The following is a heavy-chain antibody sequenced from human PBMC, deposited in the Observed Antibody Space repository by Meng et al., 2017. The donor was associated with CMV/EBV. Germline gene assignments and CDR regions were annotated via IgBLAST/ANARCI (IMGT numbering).Heavy chain of an antibody. CDR2: IRSSSSYI. D-gene: IGHD2-2*01. J-gene: IGHJ6*02. Sequence: GESLKIYCAASGFTFSSYSMNWVRQAPGKGLEWVSSIRSSSSYIYYADSVKCRFTISRDNAKNSLYLQMNSLRAEDTAVYYCARGGLECSSTSCDYYYYYGMDVWGQGTTVTVSS. CDR3: ARGGLECSSTSCDYYYYYGMDV. CDR1: GFTFSSYS. V-gene: IGHV3-21*01.